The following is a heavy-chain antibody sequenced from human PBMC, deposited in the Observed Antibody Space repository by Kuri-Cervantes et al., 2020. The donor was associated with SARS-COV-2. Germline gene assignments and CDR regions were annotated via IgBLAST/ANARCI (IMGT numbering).Heavy chain of an antibody. V-gene: IGHV1-18*04. D-gene: IGHD2-2*01. CDR3: ARSRHCSSTSCYGGYYMDV. Sequence: ASVKVSCKASGYTFTNYGISWVRQAPGQGLAWMGWSSGYNGNTNYAQKVQGRVTMTADISTSTAYMELRRLRSDDTAVYYCARSRHCSSTSCYGGYYMDVWGKGTAVTVSS. CDR2: SSGYNGNT. J-gene: IGHJ6*03. CDR1: GYTFTNYG.